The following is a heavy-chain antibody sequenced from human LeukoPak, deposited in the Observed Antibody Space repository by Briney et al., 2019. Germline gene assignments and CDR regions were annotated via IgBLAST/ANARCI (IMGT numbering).Heavy chain of an antibody. CDR2: IYYSGST. J-gene: IGHJ4*02. Sequence: PSETLSLTCTVSGGSISSSSYYWGWIRQPPGKGLEWIGGIYYSGSTNYNPSLKSRVTISVDTSKNQFSLKLSSVTAADTAVYYCARGLMVWVETHFDYWGQGTLVTVSS. CDR1: GGSISSSSYY. CDR3: ARGLMVWVETHFDY. V-gene: IGHV4-39*07. D-gene: IGHD3-10*01.